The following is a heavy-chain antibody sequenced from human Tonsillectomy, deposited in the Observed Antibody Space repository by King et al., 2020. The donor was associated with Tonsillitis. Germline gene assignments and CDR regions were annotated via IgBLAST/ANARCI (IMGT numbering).Heavy chain of an antibody. D-gene: IGHD3-22*01. CDR3: ARGAYYDSSGYYHFDY. CDR2: IIPIVGVA. J-gene: IGHJ4*02. Sequence: VRQAPGQGLEWMGGIIPIVGVANYAQNFQGRVTITADKSTSTAYMELSSLRSEDTAVYYCARGAYYDSSGYYHFDYLGQGNLVTVSS. V-gene: IGHV1-69*10.